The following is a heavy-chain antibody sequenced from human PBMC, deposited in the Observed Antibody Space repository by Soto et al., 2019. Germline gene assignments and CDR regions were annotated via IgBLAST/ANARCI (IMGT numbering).Heavy chain of an antibody. J-gene: IGHJ4*01. CDR1: WFKFVTPG. D-gene: IGHD3-22*01. CDR3: STDSCFTLKLVRFDY. V-gene: IGHV3-15*07. CDR2: IKSKTDGGTS. Sequence: PGGPHRVRCGAAWFKFVTPGVHWVRKNTRQGLEGVGRIKSKTDGGTSDFAAPVRGRFAISRDDSKSMVYLQMNSLKTEDTAVYYCSTDSCFTLKLVRFDYWGLGTLVTVSS.